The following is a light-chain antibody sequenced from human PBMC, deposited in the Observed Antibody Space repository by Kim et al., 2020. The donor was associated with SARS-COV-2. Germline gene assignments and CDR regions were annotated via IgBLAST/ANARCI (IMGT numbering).Light chain of an antibody. CDR3: SSYAGSSGLV. Sequence: GQSVTSSCTGTSSDVGGYNYVSWYQQHPGKAPKRMIYEVSKRPSGVPDRFSGSKSGNTASLTVSGLQAEDEADYYCSSYAGSSGLVFGGGTELTVL. CDR2: EVS. CDR1: SSDVGGYNY. V-gene: IGLV2-8*01. J-gene: IGLJ2*01.